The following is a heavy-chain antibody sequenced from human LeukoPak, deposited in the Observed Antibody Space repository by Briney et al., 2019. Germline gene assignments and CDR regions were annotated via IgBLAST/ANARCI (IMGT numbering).Heavy chain of an antibody. V-gene: IGHV6-1*01. J-gene: IGHJ4*02. CDR3: AKGDTSGWYGNFDY. CDR1: GDSVSSNSAA. D-gene: IGHD6-19*01. Sequence: SQTLSLTCAISGDSVSSNSAAWNWNRQSPSKALEWLRRTYHRSKWYNDYALSVKSRISVNPDTPKNQFSLQLNSVTPEDTAVYYCAKGDTSGWYGNFDYWGQGILVTVSS. CDR2: TYHRSKWYN.